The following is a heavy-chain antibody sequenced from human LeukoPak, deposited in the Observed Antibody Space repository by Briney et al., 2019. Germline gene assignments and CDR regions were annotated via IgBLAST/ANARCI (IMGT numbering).Heavy chain of an antibody. Sequence: ASVKVSCKASGNTFTSYDINWVRQATGQGLEWMGWMNPNSGNTGYAQKFQGRVTMTRNTSISTAYMELSSLRSEDTAVYYCARARGSIAARRGNWFDPWGQGTLVTVSS. CDR2: MNPNSGNT. J-gene: IGHJ5*02. D-gene: IGHD6-6*01. CDR3: ARARGSIAARRGNWFDP. V-gene: IGHV1-8*01. CDR1: GNTFTSYD.